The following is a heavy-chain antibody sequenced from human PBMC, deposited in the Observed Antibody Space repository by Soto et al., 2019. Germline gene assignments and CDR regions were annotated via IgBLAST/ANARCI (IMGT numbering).Heavy chain of an antibody. D-gene: IGHD3-22*01. V-gene: IGHV3-21*01. CDR2: ISSSSSYI. CDR3: ARDFRYYDSSGYYCFDD. Sequence: GGSLRLSCAASGFTFSSYSMNWVRQAPGKGLEWVSSISSSSSYIYYADSVKGRFTISRDNAKNSLYLQMNSLRAEDTAVYYCARDFRYYDSSGYYCFDDWGQGTLVTVSS. CDR1: GFTFSSYS. J-gene: IGHJ4*02.